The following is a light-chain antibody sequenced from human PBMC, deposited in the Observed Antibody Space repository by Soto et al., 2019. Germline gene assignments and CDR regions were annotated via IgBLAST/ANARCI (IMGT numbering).Light chain of an antibody. Sequence: QSALTQPASVSGSPGQSITISCTGSSSDVGGYNYVSWYQQDPGKAPKVLIFDVAIRPSGVSHRFSASKSGNTASLTISGLQAYDEADYYCVSYTSSGTYVFGTGTKVTVL. V-gene: IGLV2-14*03. J-gene: IGLJ1*01. CDR2: DVA. CDR3: VSYTSSGTYV. CDR1: SSDVGGYNY.